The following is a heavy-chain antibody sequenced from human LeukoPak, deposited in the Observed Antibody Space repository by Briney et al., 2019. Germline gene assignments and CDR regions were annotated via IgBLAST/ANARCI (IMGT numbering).Heavy chain of an antibody. V-gene: IGHV3-21*01. Sequence: GGSLRLSCAASGFTFSSYGMNWVRQAPGKGLEWVSSISSSSSYIYYADSVKGRFTISRDNAKNSLYLQMNSLRAEDTAVYYCARGSVGATPDYWGQGTLVTVSS. CDR1: GFTFSSYG. D-gene: IGHD1-26*01. CDR3: ARGSVGATPDY. CDR2: ISSSSSYI. J-gene: IGHJ4*02.